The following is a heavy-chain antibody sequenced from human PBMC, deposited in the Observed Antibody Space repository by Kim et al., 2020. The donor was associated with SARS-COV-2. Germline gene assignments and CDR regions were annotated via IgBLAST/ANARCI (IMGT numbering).Heavy chain of an antibody. J-gene: IGHJ3*02. CDR1: GFTFSSYS. CDR2: ISSSSSYI. Sequence: GGSLRLSCAASGFTFSSYSMNWVRQAPGKGLEWVSSISSSSSYIYYADSVKGRFTISRDNAKNSLYLQMNSLRAEDTAVYYCARDLKTVLRYFDWLPGAPDDAFDIWGQGTMVTVSS. V-gene: IGHV3-21*01. CDR3: ARDLKTVLRYFDWLPGAPDDAFDI. D-gene: IGHD3-9*01.